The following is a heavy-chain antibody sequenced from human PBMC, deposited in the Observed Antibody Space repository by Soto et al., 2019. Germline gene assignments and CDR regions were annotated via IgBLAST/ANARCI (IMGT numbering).Heavy chain of an antibody. V-gene: IGHV1-18*01. Sequence: GASVKVSCKASGYTFTSYGISWVRQAPGQGLEWMGWISAYNGNTNYAQKLQGRVTMTTDTSTSTAYMELRSLRSDDTAVYYCARGYCSSTSCYKYYYYYCMDVWGKGTTVTVSS. CDR3: ARGYCSSTSCYKYYYYYCMDV. CDR2: ISAYNGNT. CDR1: GYTFTSYG. D-gene: IGHD2-2*02. J-gene: IGHJ6*03.